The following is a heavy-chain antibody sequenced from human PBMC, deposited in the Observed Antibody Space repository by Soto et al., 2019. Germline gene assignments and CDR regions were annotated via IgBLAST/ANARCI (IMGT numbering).Heavy chain of an antibody. CDR3: ARGYSGYDPFDY. J-gene: IGHJ4*02. Sequence: QVQLQQWGAGLLKPSETLSLTCAVYGGSFSGYYWSWIRQPPGKGLEWIGEINHSGSTNYNPSLKSRVTISVDTSKNHFSLKLSSVTAADTAVYYCARGYSGYDPFDYWGQGTLVTVSS. D-gene: IGHD5-12*01. CDR1: GGSFSGYY. V-gene: IGHV4-34*01. CDR2: INHSGST.